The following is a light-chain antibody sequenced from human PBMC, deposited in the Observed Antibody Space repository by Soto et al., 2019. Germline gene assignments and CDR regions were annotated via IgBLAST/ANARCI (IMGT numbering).Light chain of an antibody. V-gene: IGKV3-15*01. CDR3: QQYGSSPGT. CDR1: QSVSDN. Sequence: EIVMTQSPATLSVSPGERATLSCRASQSVSDNLAWYQQKPGQAPRLLISGASTRATGIPARFSGSGSRTEFTLTISRLEPEDFAVYYCQQYGSSPGTFGQGTKVDIK. CDR2: GAS. J-gene: IGKJ1*01.